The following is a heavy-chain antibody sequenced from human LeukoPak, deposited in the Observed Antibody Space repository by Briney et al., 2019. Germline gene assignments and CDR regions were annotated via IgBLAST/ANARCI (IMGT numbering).Heavy chain of an antibody. D-gene: IGHD5-18*01. J-gene: IGHJ4*02. V-gene: IGHV3-23*01. CDR1: GFTFSTCA. CDR2: ISGSGDYT. Sequence: GGSLRLSCTASGFTFSTCAMSWVRLAPGKGLEWVSTISGSGDYTFYADSVKGRFTISRDNSKNTLYLQMNSLRAEDTAVYYCASQGKTWIQLWFDYWGQGTLVTVSS. CDR3: ASQGKTWIQLWFDY.